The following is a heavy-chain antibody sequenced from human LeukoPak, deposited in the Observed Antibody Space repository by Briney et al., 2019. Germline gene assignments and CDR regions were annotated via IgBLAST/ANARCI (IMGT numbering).Heavy chain of an antibody. V-gene: IGHV4-59*12. CDR1: GGSISSYY. J-gene: IGHJ4*02. D-gene: IGHD3-3*01. Sequence: SETLSLTCTVSGGSISSYYWSWIRQPPGKGLEWIGYIYYSGSTNYNPSLKSRVTISVDTSKNQFSLKLSSVTAADTAVYYCARTTYYDFWSGPSDWGQGTLVTVSS. CDR3: ARTTYYDFWSGPSD. CDR2: IYYSGST.